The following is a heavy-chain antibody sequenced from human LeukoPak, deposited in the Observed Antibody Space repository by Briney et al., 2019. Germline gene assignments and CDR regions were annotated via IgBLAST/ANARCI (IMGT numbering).Heavy chain of an antibody. Sequence: GESLRLSCAASGLTFSNFLMTWIRQAPGKGLEWVGFIRSKAYGETADYAASVKGRFTISRDDSKAIAYLQMNSLKTEDTAVYHCTRDRGAYNLYDYWGQGTLVTVSS. D-gene: IGHD1-1*01. CDR2: IRSKAYGETA. CDR1: GLTFSNFL. V-gene: IGHV3-49*02. J-gene: IGHJ4*02. CDR3: TRDRGAYNLYDY.